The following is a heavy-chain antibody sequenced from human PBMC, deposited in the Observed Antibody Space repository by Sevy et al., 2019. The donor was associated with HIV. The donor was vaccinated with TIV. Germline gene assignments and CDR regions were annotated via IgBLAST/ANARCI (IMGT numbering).Heavy chain of an antibody. J-gene: IGHJ5*02. V-gene: IGHV4-39*01. CDR2: IYYSGSP. Sequence: SETLSLTCTVSGGSISSSNYYWGWIRQPPGKGLEWIGSIYYSGSPYYNPSLKSRVTIPVDTSKNQFFLNLSSVTAPDTAVYYCAGMEVGGYDLLTGRSTGWFDPWGQGTLVTVSS. CDR1: GGSISSSNYY. D-gene: IGHD3-9*01. CDR3: AGMEVGGYDLLTGRSTGWFDP.